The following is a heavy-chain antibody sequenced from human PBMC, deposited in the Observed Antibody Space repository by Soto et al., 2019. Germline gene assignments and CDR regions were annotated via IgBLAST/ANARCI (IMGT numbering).Heavy chain of an antibody. J-gene: IGHJ6*03. CDR2: MNPNSGNT. CDR3: ARAEYSSSWYTYYYYMDV. CDR1: GYTFTSYD. Sequence: ASVKVSCKASGYTFTSYDINWVRQATGQGLEWMGWMNPNSGNTGYAQKFQGGVTMTRNTSISTAYMELSSLRSEDTAVYYCARAEYSSSWYTYYYYMDVWGKGTTVTVSS. D-gene: IGHD6-13*01. V-gene: IGHV1-8*01.